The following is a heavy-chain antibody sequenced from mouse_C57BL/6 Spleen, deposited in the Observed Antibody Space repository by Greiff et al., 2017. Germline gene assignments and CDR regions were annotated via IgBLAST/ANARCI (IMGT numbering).Heavy chain of an antibody. D-gene: IGHD3-2*02. CDR2: IHPNSGST. CDR3: ARDPQVREFYAMDY. Sequence: QVQLQQPGAELVKPGASVKLSCKASGYTFTSYWIHWVKQRPGQGLEWIGMIHPNSGSTNYNEKFKSKATLTVDKSSSTAYMQLSSLTSEDSAVYYCARDPQVREFYAMDYWGQGTSVTVSS. CDR1: GYTFTSYW. J-gene: IGHJ4*01. V-gene: IGHV1-64*01.